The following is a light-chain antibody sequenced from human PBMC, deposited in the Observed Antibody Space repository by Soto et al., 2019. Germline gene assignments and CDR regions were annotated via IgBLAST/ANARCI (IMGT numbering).Light chain of an antibody. CDR2: GAS. J-gene: IGKJ5*01. CDR3: QQYGSSPIT. V-gene: IGKV3-20*01. Sequence: EIVLTQSPGTLSLSPGERATLSCRASQSVSRNYLAWYQQKVGQAPRLLINGASSRATGIPDRFSGSGSGTDFTLTISRLEPEDFAVYYCQQYGSSPITFGQGTRLEIK. CDR1: QSVSRNY.